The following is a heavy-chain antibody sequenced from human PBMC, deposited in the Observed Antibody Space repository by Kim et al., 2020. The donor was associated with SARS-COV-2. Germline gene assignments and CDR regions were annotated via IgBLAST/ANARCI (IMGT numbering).Heavy chain of an antibody. CDR2: MDPDGSTI. CDR1: GFTFSTYW. J-gene: IGHJ4*02. D-gene: IGHD6-13*01. Sequence: GGSLRLSCTVSGFTFSTYWMHWVRQAPGKGLVWVSRMDPDGSTINYADSVKGRFTISRDNAKNTLYLQMTSLRAEDTALYYGVRGTIAPAGTDYWGRGTLVTVSS. CDR3: VRGTIAPAGTDY. V-gene: IGHV3-74*01.